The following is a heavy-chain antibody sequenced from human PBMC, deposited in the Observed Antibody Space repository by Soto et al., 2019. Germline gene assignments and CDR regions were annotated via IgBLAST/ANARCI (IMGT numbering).Heavy chain of an antibody. V-gene: IGHV1-8*01. CDR3: ARVKRDIVATIAAFDY. CDR1: GYTFTGYD. CDR2: MNPNSGNT. D-gene: IGHD5-12*01. Sequence: ASVKVSCKASGYTFTGYDINWVRQATGQGLEWMGWMNPNSGNTGYAQKFQGRVTMTRNTSISTAYMELSSLRSEDTAVYYCARVKRDIVATIAAFDYWGQGTLVTVSS. J-gene: IGHJ4*02.